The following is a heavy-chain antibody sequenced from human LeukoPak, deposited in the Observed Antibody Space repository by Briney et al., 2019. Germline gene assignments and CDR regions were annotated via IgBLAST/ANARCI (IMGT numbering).Heavy chain of an antibody. CDR1: GFTFSSYG. CDR2: ISGSGGST. J-gene: IGHJ4*02. D-gene: IGHD1-26*01. Sequence: GGTLRLSCAASGFTFSSYGMSWVRQAPGKGLEWVSAISGSGGSTYYADSVKGRFTISRDNSKNTLYLQMNSLRAEDTAVYYCAKDRGIVGARGFDYWGQGTLVTVSS. CDR3: AKDRGIVGARGFDY. V-gene: IGHV3-23*01.